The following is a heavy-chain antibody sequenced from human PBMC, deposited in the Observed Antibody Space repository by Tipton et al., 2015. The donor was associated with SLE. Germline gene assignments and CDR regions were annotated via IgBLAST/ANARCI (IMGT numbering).Heavy chain of an antibody. CDR1: GFTFSSYA. Sequence: GSLRLSCAASGFTFSSYAMSWVRQAPGKGLEWVSSISGSAGFTYYADSVKGRFTISRDNSKNTLYLQMNSLRAEDTAVYYCAKDGLMEHPYYFDYWGQGTLVTVSS. V-gene: IGHV3-23*01. CDR2: ISGSAGFT. CDR3: AKDGLMEHPYYFDY. J-gene: IGHJ4*02. D-gene: IGHD2-8*01.